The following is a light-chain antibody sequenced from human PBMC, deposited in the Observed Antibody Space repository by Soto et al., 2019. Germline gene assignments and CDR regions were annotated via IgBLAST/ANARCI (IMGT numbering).Light chain of an antibody. J-gene: IGLJ2*01. V-gene: IGLV2-14*01. CDR2: EVS. CDR3: SSYTSKSTWV. Sequence: QSALTQPASVSGSPGQSITISCTGTSSDVGGYNYVSWFQQHPGLVPKLIIYEVSNRPSGVSNRFSGSKSVNTASLTISGLQSEDEADYYCSSYTSKSTWVFGGGTKVTVL. CDR1: SSDVGGYNY.